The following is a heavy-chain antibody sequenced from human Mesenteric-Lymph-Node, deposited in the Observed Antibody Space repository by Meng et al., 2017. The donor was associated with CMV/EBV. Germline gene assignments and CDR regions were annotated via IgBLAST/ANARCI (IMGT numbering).Heavy chain of an antibody. V-gene: IGHV1-3*01. CDR3: ARGPTGRGRDYVDY. D-gene: IGHD3-10*01. CDR2: INAGNGNT. CDR1: GYTFTSYA. Sequence: SGYTFTSYAMHWVRQAPGQRLEWMGWINAGNGNTKYSQRFQGRVTITRDTSASTAYMELSSLRSEDTAVYYCARGPTGRGRDYVDYWGQGTLVTVSS. J-gene: IGHJ4*02.